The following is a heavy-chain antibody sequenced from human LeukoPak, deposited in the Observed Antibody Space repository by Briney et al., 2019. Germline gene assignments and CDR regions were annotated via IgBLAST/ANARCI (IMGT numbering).Heavy chain of an antibody. J-gene: IGHJ5*02. CDR3: ARTYYAWGSYRPVRWFDP. D-gene: IGHD3-16*02. Sequence: GESLKISCKGSGYSFTSYWIGWVRQMPGKGLGWMGIIYPGDSDTRYSPSFQGQVTISADKSISTAYLQWSSLKASDTAMYYCARTYYAWGSYRPVRWFDPWGQGTLVTVSS. CDR2: IYPGDSDT. V-gene: IGHV5-51*01. CDR1: GYSFTSYW.